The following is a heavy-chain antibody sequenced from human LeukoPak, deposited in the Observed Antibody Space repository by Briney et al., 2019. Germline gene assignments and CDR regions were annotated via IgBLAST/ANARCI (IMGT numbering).Heavy chain of an antibody. CDR3: TSLGAVLSYYYMDV. Sequence: GGSLRLSCAASGFTFSNAWMSWVRQAPGKGREWVGRIKSKSDGGTTDYAAPVKGRFTISRDDSKDTLYLQMNSLKTEDTAVYYCTSLGAVLSYYYMDVWGKGTTVTVSS. CDR2: IKSKSDGGTT. J-gene: IGHJ6*03. CDR1: GFTFSNAW. D-gene: IGHD2-8*01. V-gene: IGHV3-15*01.